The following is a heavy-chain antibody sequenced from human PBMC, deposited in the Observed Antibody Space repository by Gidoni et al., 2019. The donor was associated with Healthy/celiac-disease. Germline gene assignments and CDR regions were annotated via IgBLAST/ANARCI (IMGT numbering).Heavy chain of an antibody. D-gene: IGHD3-22*01. J-gene: IGHJ4*02. V-gene: IGHV3-30*18. CDR1: GFPFSSYG. Sequence: QVQLVESGGGVVQPGRSLRLSCAASGFPFSSYGMHWVRQAPGKGLEWGAVISYDGSNKYYADSVKGRFTISRDNSKNTLYLQMNSLRAEDTAVYYCAKEGRAWYYDSSGYCDYWGQGTLVTVSS. CDR3: AKEGRAWYYDSSGYCDY. CDR2: ISYDGSNK.